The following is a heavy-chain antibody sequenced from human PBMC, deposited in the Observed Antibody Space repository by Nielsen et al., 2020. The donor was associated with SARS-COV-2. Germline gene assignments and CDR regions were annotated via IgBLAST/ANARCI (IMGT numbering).Heavy chain of an antibody. V-gene: IGHV3-21*01. J-gene: IGHJ5*02. CDR1: GFTFSSYG. Sequence: GESLKISCAASGFTFSSYGMTWIRQAPGKGLQWVSSISRVGEKYYADSVKGRFTISRDNAKNTLYLQMNSLRAEDTAVYYCAVSGWFDPWGQGTLVTVSS. CDR3: AVSGWFDP. D-gene: IGHD3-10*01. CDR2: ISRVGEK.